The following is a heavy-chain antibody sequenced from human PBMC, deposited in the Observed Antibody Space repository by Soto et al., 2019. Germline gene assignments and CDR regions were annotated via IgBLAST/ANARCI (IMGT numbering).Heavy chain of an antibody. CDR2: IIPIFGTA. D-gene: IGHD2-15*01. V-gene: IGHV1-69*12. J-gene: IGHJ3*02. CDR1: GGTFSSYA. Sequence: QVQLVQSGAEVKKPGSSVKVSCKASGGTFSSYAISWVRQAPGQGLEWMGGIIPIFGTANYAQKFQGRVTITADESTSTAYMELGSLRSEDTAVYYCARELGYCSGGSCYGFDIWGQGTMVTVSS. CDR3: ARELGYCSGGSCYGFDI.